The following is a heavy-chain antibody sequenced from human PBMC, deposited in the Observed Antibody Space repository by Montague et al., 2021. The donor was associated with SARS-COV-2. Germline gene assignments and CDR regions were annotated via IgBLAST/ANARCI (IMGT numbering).Heavy chain of an antibody. Sequence: SETLSLTCTVSGGSISSYYWSWIRQPPGKGLEWIGYIYYSGSTNYNPSLKSRVTLSVDTSKNQFSLKLSSVTAADTAVYYCARAFPGWQQCAPYFDYWGQGTLVTVSS. V-gene: IGHV4-59*01. D-gene: IGHD5-24*01. CDR2: IYYSGST. CDR1: GGSISSYY. J-gene: IGHJ4*02. CDR3: ARAFPGWQQCAPYFDY.